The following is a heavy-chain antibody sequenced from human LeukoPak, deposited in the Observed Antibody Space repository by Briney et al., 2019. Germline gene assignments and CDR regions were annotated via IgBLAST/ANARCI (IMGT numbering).Heavy chain of an antibody. D-gene: IGHD3-10*01. CDR3: ARELLYGSGSYALFYFDY. CDR1: GGSISSGGYY. V-gene: IGHV4-31*03. J-gene: IGHJ4*02. CDR2: IYYSGST. Sequence: SQTLSLTCTVSGGSISSGGYYWSWIRQHPGKGLEWIGYIYYSGSTYYNPSLKSRVTISVDTSKNQFSLKLSSVTAADTAVHYCARELLYGSGSYALFYFDYWGQGTLVTVSS.